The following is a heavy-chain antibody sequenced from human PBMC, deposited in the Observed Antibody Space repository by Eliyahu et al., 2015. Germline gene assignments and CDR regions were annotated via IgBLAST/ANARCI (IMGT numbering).Heavy chain of an antibody. D-gene: IGHD2-2*01. CDR1: GGSVSSSNYY. Sequence: HLQLQESGPGLVKPSETLSLSCTVSGGSVSSSNYYWGWVRQPPGKGLEWIGTIHYSGSTYYNPSLKSRVTISIDTSKNHFSLKLSSVTAADTAVYYCASQSTTSCFDYWGQGTLVTVSS. CDR3: ASQSTTSCFDY. CDR2: IHYSGST. V-gene: IGHV4-39*02. J-gene: IGHJ4*02.